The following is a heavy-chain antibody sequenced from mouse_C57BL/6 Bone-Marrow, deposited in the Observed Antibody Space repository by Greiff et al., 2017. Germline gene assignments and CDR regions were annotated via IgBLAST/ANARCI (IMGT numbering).Heavy chain of an antibody. J-gene: IGHJ1*03. Sequence: VQRVESGPGLVQPSQSLSITCTVSGFSLTSYGVHWVRQSPGKGLEWLGVIWSGGSTDYNAAFISRLSISKDNSKSQVFFKMNSLQADDTAIYYCARSGLPYYYGSSPLFDVWGTGTTVTVSS. D-gene: IGHD1-1*01. CDR2: IWSGGST. V-gene: IGHV2-2*01. CDR3: ARSGLPYYYGSSPLFDV. CDR1: GFSLTSYG.